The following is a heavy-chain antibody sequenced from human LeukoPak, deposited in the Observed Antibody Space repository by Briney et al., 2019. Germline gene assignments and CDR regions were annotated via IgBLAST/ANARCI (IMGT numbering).Heavy chain of an antibody. CDR1: GFTFSSYW. Sequence: GGSLRLSCAASGFTFSSYWMSWVRQAPGKGLEWVANIKQDGSEKYYVDSVKGRFTISRDNAENSLYLQMNSLRAEDTAVYYCARDLPYYDSSGYSPLWYFDYWGQGTLVTVSS. V-gene: IGHV3-7*03. J-gene: IGHJ4*02. D-gene: IGHD3-22*01. CDR2: IKQDGSEK. CDR3: ARDLPYYDSSGYSPLWYFDY.